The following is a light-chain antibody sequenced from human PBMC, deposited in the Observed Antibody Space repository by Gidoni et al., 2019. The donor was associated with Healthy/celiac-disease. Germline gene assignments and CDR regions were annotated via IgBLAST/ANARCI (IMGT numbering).Light chain of an antibody. CDR2: EGS. CDR1: SSDVGSYNL. Sequence: QSALTQPASVSGSPGQSITISCTGTSSDVGSYNLVSWYQQHPGKAPKLMIYEGSKRPSGVSNRFSGSKSGNTASLTISGLQAEDEADYYCCSYAGSSTSVFGGGTKLXVX. CDR3: CSYAGSSTSV. V-gene: IGLV2-23*01. J-gene: IGLJ3*02.